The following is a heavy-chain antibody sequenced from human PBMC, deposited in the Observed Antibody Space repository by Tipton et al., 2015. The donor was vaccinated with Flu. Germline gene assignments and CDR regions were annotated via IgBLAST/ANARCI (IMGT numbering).Heavy chain of an antibody. CDR1: GFTFSNFW. CDR3: ARHGDYCFDY. D-gene: IGHD2-21*02. CDR2: INKDGNER. J-gene: IGHJ4*02. Sequence: SLRLSCVASGFTFSNFWMGWVRQAPGKGLEWVANINKDGNERYYVHSVQGRFTISRDNAKNSLYLQMNSLTAEDTALYYCARHGDYCFDYWGQGSLVTVSS. V-gene: IGHV3-7*01.